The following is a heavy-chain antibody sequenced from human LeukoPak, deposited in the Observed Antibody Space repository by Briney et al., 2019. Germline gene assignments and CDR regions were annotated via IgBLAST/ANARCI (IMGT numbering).Heavy chain of an antibody. Sequence: SQTLSLTCTVSGGSFTSGNYKWSWLRQPAGKGLEWIGRIYTNGNTDYSPSLKSRVTISIDMSNNQFFLKLSSVTAADTAVYYCARGPDHAKVGYWGQGTLVTVSS. CDR3: ARGPDHAKVGY. CDR1: GGSFTSGNYK. V-gene: IGHV4-61*02. J-gene: IGHJ4*02. CDR2: IYTNGNT. D-gene: IGHD1-26*01.